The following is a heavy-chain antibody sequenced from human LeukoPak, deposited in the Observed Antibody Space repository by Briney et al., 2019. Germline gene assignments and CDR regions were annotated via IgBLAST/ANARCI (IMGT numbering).Heavy chain of an antibody. CDR1: GFTFSSYE. J-gene: IGHJ4*02. Sequence: GGSLRLSCAASGFTFSSYEMNWVRQAPGKGLEWVSYISSSGSTIYYADSVKGRFTISRDNSKNTLYLQMNSLRAEDTAVYYCARVPYGDSQGYWGQGTLVTVSS. CDR2: ISSSGSTI. V-gene: IGHV3-48*03. D-gene: IGHD4-17*01. CDR3: ARVPYGDSQGY.